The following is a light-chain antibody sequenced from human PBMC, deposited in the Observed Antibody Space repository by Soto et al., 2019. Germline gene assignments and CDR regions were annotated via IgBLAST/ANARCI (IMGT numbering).Light chain of an antibody. J-gene: IGLJ1*01. V-gene: IGLV2-14*01. Sequence: QCLLTQPASVSVSPGQSITISCTGTSSDIGYYDYVSWYQHHSGKAPKLIIYEVNNRPSGVSNRFSGSKSVNTASLTISGLQAEDEADYYCSSHSSSSDYYVFGTGTKVTXL. CDR1: SSDIGYYDY. CDR3: SSHSSSSDYYV. CDR2: EVN.